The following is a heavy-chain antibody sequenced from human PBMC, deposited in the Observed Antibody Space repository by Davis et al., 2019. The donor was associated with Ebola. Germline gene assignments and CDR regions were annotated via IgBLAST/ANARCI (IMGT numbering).Heavy chain of an antibody. CDR1: GFTFSSYW. J-gene: IGHJ6*02. D-gene: IGHD5-12*01. CDR2: INSDGSST. CDR3: ARLNRGGNSGYDHYYYYYGMDV. V-gene: IGHV3-74*01. Sequence: PGGSLRLSCAASGFTFSSYWMHWVRQAPGKGLVWVSRINSDGSSTSYADSVKGRFTISRDNAKNSLYLQMNSLRAEDTAVYYCARLNRGGNSGYDHYYYYYGMDVWGQGTTVTVSS.